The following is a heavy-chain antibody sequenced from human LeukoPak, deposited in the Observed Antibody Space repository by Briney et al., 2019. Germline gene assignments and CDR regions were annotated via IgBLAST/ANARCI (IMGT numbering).Heavy chain of an antibody. J-gene: IGHJ3*02. CDR1: GGSISSSSYY. CDR3: ARYRAFDI. CDR2: IYYSGST. Sequence: SETLSLTCTVSGGSISSSSYYWGWIRQPPGKGLEWIGSIYYSGSTYYNPSLKSRVTISVDTSKNQFSLKLSSVTAADTAMYYCARYRAFDIWGQGTMVTVSS. V-gene: IGHV4-39*07.